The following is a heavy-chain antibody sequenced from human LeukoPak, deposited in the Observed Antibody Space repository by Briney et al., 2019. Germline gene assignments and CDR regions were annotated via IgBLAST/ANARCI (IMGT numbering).Heavy chain of an antibody. J-gene: IGHJ4*02. CDR1: GGSISSSSYY. Sequence: SETLSLTCTVSGGSISSSSYYWGWIRQPPGKGLEWIGYIYYSGSTNYNPSLKSRVTISVDTSKNQFSLKLSSVTAADTAVYYCARVRRSAGTGEFDYWGQGTLVTVSS. V-gene: IGHV4-61*05. CDR2: IYYSGST. D-gene: IGHD6-13*01. CDR3: ARVRRSAGTGEFDY.